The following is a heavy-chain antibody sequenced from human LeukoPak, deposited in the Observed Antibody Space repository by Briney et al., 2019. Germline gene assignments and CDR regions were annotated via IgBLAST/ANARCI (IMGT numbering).Heavy chain of an antibody. J-gene: IGHJ4*02. CDR1: GGSLSGYY. Sequence: SETLSLTCVVYGGSLSGYYWSWIRQSPGKGLEWIGEINHSGSIIYNPSLKSRVTISVDTSKNQFSLKLSSVTAADTAVYYCARDISAVTTGDYWGQGTLVTVSS. CDR2: INHSGSI. V-gene: IGHV4-34*01. CDR3: ARDISAVTTGDY. D-gene: IGHD4-17*01.